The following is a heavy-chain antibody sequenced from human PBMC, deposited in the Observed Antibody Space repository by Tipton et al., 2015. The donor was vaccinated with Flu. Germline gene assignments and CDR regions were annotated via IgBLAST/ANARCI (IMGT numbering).Heavy chain of an antibody. Sequence: TLSLTCTVSGGSISSYYWTWIRQPAGKGLEWIGRTYTSGSTKYNPSLKSRVTMSVDTSKNHFSLKLSSVTAADTAVYYCARDLRGYSGYTGGDAFDMWGRGIMVFVSS. CDR3: ARDLRGYSGYTGGDAFDM. V-gene: IGHV4-4*07. CDR2: TYTSGST. J-gene: IGHJ3*02. D-gene: IGHD5-12*01. CDR1: GGSISSYY.